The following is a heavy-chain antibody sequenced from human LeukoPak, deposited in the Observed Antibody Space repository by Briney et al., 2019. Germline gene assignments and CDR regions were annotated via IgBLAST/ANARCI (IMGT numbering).Heavy chain of an antibody. V-gene: IGHV5-51*01. CDR1: GYSFTSYW. CDR3: ARQDWYCSGGSCYWYYGMDV. J-gene: IGHJ6*02. D-gene: IGHD2-15*01. Sequence: PGESLKISCKGSGYSFTSYWIGWVRQMPGKGLEWMGIIYPGDSDTRYSPSFQGQVTISADKSISTAYLQWSSLKASDTAMYYCARQDWYCSGGSCYWYYGMDVWGQGTTVTVSS. CDR2: IYPGDSDT.